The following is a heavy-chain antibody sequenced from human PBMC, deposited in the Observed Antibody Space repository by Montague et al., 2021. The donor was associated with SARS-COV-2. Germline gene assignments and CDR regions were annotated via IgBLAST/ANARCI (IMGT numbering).Heavy chain of an antibody. CDR2: INHSGST. J-gene: IGHJ6*02. V-gene: IGHV4-34*01. Sequence: TLSLTCAVYGGSFSCYYWSWIRQPPGKGLEWIGEINHSGSTNYNPSPKSRGTISVDTSKNQFSLKLSSVTAADTAVYYCARGPHSSSWHYYYYGMDVWGQGTTVTVSS. D-gene: IGHD6-13*01. CDR1: GGSFSCYY. CDR3: ARGPHSSSWHYYYYGMDV.